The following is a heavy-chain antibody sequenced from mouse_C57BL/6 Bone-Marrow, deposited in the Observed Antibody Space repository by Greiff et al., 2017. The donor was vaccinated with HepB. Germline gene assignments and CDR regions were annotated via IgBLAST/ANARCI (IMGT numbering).Heavy chain of an antibody. V-gene: IGHV5-9-1*02. Sequence: DVQLQESGEGLVKPGGSLKLSCAASGFTFSSYAMSWVRQTPEKRLEWVAYISSGGDYIYYADTVKGRFTISRDNARNTLYLQMSSLKSEDTAMYDWTRGALHYYGSSGDAMDYWGQGTSVTVSS. CDR3: TRGALHYYGSSGDAMDY. CDR2: ISSGGDYI. D-gene: IGHD1-1*01. J-gene: IGHJ4*01. CDR1: GFTFSSYA.